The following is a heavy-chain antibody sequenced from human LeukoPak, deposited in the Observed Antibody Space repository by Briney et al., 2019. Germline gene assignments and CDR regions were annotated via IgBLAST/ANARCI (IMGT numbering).Heavy chain of an antibody. Sequence: PGGSLRLSCAASGFTFSAYGMQWVRQAPGKGLEWVAFIRYDGSNKYYADSVKGRFTISRDNPKNTLYLQMNSLRPEDTAVYYRAKGVHSSGWPNWFDPWGQGTLVTVSS. V-gene: IGHV3-30*02. CDR1: GFTFSAYG. CDR3: AKGVHSSGWPNWFDP. D-gene: IGHD6-19*01. J-gene: IGHJ5*02. CDR2: IRYDGSNK.